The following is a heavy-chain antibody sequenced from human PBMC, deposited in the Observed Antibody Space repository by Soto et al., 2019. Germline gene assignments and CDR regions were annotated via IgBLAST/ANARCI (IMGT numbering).Heavy chain of an antibody. CDR2: IYYSGST. CDR1: GGSISSYY. V-gene: IGHV4-59*01. Sequence: QVQLQESGPGLVKPSETLSLTCTVSGGSISSYYWSWIRQPPGKGLEWIGYIYYSGSTNYNPSLKCRVTISVDTSKNQFSLKLSSVTAADTAVYYCASGTGPYGMDVWGHGTTVTVSS. D-gene: IGHD1-1*01. CDR3: ASGTGPYGMDV. J-gene: IGHJ6*02.